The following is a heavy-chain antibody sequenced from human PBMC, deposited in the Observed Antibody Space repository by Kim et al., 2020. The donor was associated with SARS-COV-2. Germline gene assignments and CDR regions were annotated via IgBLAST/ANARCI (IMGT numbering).Heavy chain of an antibody. CDR2: IYYSGST. V-gene: IGHV4-59*08. D-gene: IGHD3-9*01. CDR1: GGSISSYY. CDR3: ARLPLGYDILTGYYNVRGNYYYYGMDV. Sequence: SETLSLTCTVSGGSISSYYWSWIRQPPGKGLEWIGYIYYSGSTNYNPSLKSRVTISVYTSKNQFSLKLSSVTAADTAVYYCARLPLGYDILTGYYNVRGNYYYYGMDVWGQGTTVTVSS. J-gene: IGHJ6*02.